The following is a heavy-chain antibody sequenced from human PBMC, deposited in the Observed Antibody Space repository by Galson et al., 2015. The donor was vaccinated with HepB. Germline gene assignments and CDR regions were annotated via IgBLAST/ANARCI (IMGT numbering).Heavy chain of an antibody. Sequence: SLRLSCAASGFTFSSYSMNWVRQAPGKGLGWVSYISSSSSTIYYADSVKGRFTISRDNAKNSLYLQMNSLRAEDTAVYYCARDNSYCSGGSCYMVYAFDIWGQGTMVTVSS. D-gene: IGHD2-15*01. V-gene: IGHV3-48*01. CDR1: GFTFSSYS. CDR3: ARDNSYCSGGSCYMVYAFDI. J-gene: IGHJ3*02. CDR2: ISSSSSTI.